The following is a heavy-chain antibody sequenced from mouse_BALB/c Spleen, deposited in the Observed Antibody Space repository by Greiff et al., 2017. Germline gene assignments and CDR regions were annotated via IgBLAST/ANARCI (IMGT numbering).Heavy chain of an antibody. CDR2: IYPGDGST. Sequence: VKLMESGPELVKPGALVKISCKASGYTFTSYDINWVKQRPGQGLEWIGWIYPGDGSTKYNEKFKGKATLTADKSSSTAYMQLSSLTSENSAVYFCARGVTTTGDWFAYWGQGTLVTVSA. D-gene: IGHD2-13*01. J-gene: IGHJ3*01. CDR1: GYTFTSYD. CDR3: ARGVTTTGDWFAY. V-gene: IGHV1S56*01.